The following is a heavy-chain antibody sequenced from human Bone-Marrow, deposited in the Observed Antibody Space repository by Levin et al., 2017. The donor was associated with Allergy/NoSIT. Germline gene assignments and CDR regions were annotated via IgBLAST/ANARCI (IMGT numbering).Heavy chain of an antibody. CDR3: AKVRRGLDAFDI. Sequence: GGSLRLSCAASGFTFTTSAMSWVRQAPGKGLEWVSSISGSDDSTYYSDSVKRRSTISRDNSTNTIYLQMNSLRVEDTALYYCAKVRRGLDAFDIWGQGTMVTVFS. D-gene: IGHD3/OR15-3a*01. CDR2: ISGSDDST. CDR1: GFTFTTSA. V-gene: IGHV3-23*01. J-gene: IGHJ3*02.